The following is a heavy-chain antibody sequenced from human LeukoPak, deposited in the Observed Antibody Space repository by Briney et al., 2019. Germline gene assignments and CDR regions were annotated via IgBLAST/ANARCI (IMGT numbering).Heavy chain of an antibody. J-gene: IGHJ4*02. V-gene: IGHV3-21*01. D-gene: IGHD2-2*01. CDR3: ASTCSSTSCSYY. CDR1: GFTFSSYS. CDR2: ISSSSSYI. Sequence: GGSLRLSCAASGFTFSSYSMNWVRQAPGKGLEWVSSISSSSSYIYYADSVKGRFTISRDNAKNSLYLQMNSLRAEDTAVYYRASTCSSTSCSYYWGQGTMVTVSS.